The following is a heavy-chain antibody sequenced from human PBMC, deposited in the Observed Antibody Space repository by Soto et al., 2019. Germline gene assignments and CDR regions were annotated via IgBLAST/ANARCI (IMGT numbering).Heavy chain of an antibody. CDR3: ARGLYGSGWNWFDP. CDR2: IYYSGST. CDR1: GGSISSGDYY. J-gene: IGHJ5*02. Sequence: SETLSLTCTVSGGSISSGDYYWSWIRQPPGKGLEWIGYIYYSGSTNYNPSLKSRVTISVDTSKNQFSLKLSSVTAADTAVYYCARGLYGSGWNWFDPWGQGTLVTVSS. V-gene: IGHV4-30-4*01. D-gene: IGHD3-10*01.